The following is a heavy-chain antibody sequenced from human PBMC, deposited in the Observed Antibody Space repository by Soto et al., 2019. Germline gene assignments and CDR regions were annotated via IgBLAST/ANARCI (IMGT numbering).Heavy chain of an antibody. CDR2: IIPIFGTA. D-gene: IGHD2-2*02. V-gene: IGHV1-69*06. CDR1: GGTFSSYA. CDR3: ARDGKCSSTSCYTYYYYGMDV. Sequence: GASVKVSCKASGGTFSSYAISWVRQAPGQLLEWMGVIIPIFGTANYAQKFQGRVTITADKSTSTAYMELSSLRSEDTAVYYCARDGKCSSTSCYTYYYYGMDVWGQGTTVTVSS. J-gene: IGHJ6*02.